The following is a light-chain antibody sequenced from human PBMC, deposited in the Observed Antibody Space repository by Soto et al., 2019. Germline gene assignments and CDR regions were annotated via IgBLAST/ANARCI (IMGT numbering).Light chain of an antibody. CDR3: SSYTSSSTLYV. CDR1: SSDVGGYNY. J-gene: IGLJ1*01. V-gene: IGLV2-14*01. Sequence: QPVLTQPASVSGSPGQSITISCTGTSSDVGGYNYVSWYQQHPGKAPKLMIYEVSNRPSGVSNRFSGSKSGNTASLTFSGLQAEDEADYYCSSYTSSSTLYVFGTGTKVTVL. CDR2: EVS.